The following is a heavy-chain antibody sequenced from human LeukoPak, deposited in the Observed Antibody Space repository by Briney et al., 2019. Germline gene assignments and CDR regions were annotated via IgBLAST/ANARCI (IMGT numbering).Heavy chain of an antibody. J-gene: IGHJ4*02. CDR3: ASERGATQYFDY. Sequence: SVKVSCKASGGTFSSYVITWVRQAPRQGLEWMGRIIPMLDIQNYAQKFQGRVTITADKSTSTAYMELSSLRSEDTAVYYCASERGATQYFDYWGQGTLVTVSS. CDR1: GGTFSSYV. CDR2: IIPMLDIQ. D-gene: IGHD3-10*01. V-gene: IGHV1-69*04.